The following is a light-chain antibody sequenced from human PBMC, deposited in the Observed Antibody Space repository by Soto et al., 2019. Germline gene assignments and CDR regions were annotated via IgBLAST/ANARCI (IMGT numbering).Light chain of an antibody. Sequence: DIQMTQSPSSLSASVGDRVTITCRANQSVVNNLNWYQQKPGKAPRLVIYAASRLQSGVPSKFTGSGSGTDFTLTISSLQPEDFATYYCQQSYSTPWTFGQGTKVEIK. CDR3: QQSYSTPWT. J-gene: IGKJ1*01. CDR2: AAS. CDR1: QSVVNN. V-gene: IGKV1-39*01.